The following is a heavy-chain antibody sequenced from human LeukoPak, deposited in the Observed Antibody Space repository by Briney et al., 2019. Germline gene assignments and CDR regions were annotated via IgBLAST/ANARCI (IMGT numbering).Heavy chain of an antibody. CDR2: IYYSGST. CDR3: ARRQYSYGYREFDY. CDR1: GGSISSSSYY. Sequence: PSETLSLTCTVSGGSISSSSYYWGWIRQPPGQGLEWIGSIYYSGSTYYNPSLESRVTIFVDTSKNQFSLMLTSVTAADTAVYYCARRQYSYGYREFDYWGQGTLVTVSS. D-gene: IGHD5-18*01. J-gene: IGHJ4*02. V-gene: IGHV4-39*01.